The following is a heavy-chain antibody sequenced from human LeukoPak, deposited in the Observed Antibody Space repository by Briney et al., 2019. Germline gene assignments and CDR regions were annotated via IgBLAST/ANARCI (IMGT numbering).Heavy chain of an antibody. D-gene: IGHD6-13*01. CDR3: ARDIAASLNYFDY. V-gene: IGHV3-21*01. CDR1: GFTFSSYS. Sequence: GGSLRLSCAASGFTFSSYSMNWVRQAPGKGLEWVSSISSSSSYIYYADSVKGRFTISRDNAKNSLYLQMNSLRAEDTAVYYCARDIAASLNYFDYWGQGTLVTVSS. J-gene: IGHJ4*02. CDR2: ISSSSSYI.